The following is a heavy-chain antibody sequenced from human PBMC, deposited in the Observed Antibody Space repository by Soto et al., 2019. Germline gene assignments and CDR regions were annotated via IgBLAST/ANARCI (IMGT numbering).Heavy chain of an antibody. CDR3: ASGASRWYPYFFDS. D-gene: IGHD6-13*01. J-gene: IGHJ4*02. CDR2: IIPYYNTL. V-gene: IGHV1-69*01. Sequence: QAQVVQSGAEVRKPGSSVHLSCKASEGTFNSYAIAWVRQAPGQGLEWMGGIIPYYNTLNYAQKFQDRVTITADDSTNTVYMELSSLRSDDTAVYFCASGASRWYPYFFDSWAQGTLVTVSS. CDR1: EGTFNSYA.